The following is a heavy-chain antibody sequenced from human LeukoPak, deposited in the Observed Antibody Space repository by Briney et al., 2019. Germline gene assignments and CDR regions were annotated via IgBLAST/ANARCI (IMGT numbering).Heavy chain of an antibody. J-gene: IGHJ4*02. Sequence: TGGSLRLACAASGFPFSNAWMSGVRQAPGKGLEGVGRVKSKTNGGTTDYAAPVKGRFTISRDDSKNTLYLQMNSLKAEDTAVYYCTKDDPTNRAWGQGTLVTVSS. CDR3: TKDDPTNRA. CDR1: GFPFSNAW. D-gene: IGHD2/OR15-2a*01. V-gene: IGHV3-15*01. CDR2: VKSKTNGGTT.